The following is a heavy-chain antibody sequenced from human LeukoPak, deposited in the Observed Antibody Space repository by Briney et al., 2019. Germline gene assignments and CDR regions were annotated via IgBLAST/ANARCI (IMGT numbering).Heavy chain of an antibody. J-gene: IGHJ4*02. CDR1: GFTFSSYA. CDR3: ARDEPSSGGDY. Sequence: GGSLRLSCAASGFTFSSYAMHWVRQAPGKGLEYVSAISSNGGSTYYANSVKGRFTISRDNSKNTLYLQMGSLGAEDMAVYYCARDEPSSGGDYWGQGTLVTVSS. CDR2: ISSNGGST. D-gene: IGHD3-22*01. V-gene: IGHV3-64*01.